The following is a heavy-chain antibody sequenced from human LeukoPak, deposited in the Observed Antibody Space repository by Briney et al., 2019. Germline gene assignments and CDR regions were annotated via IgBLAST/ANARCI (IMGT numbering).Heavy chain of an antibody. J-gene: IGHJ4*02. CDR2: IYYSGNT. Sequence: SDTLSLICTVSGGSMSSGGYYWSWIRRHPGKGLEWIWYIYYSGNTYYNPSLKSRVTISVDTSKNEFSLKLNSVTAADTAVYYCARGVNGDEYYFDYWGQGTLVTVSS. CDR1: GGSMSSGGYY. CDR3: ARGVNGDEYYFDY. D-gene: IGHD4-17*01. V-gene: IGHV4-31*03.